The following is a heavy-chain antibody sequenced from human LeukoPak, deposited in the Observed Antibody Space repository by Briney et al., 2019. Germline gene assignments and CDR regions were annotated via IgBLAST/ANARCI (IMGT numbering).Heavy chain of an antibody. CDR1: GYTLTELS. V-gene: IGHV1-24*01. Sequence: ASVKVSCKVSGYTLTELSMHWVRQAPGKGLEWMGGFDPEDGETIYAQKFQGRVTMTTDTSTSTAYMELRSLRSDDTAVYYCARGHGGGWPFDYWGQGTLVTVSS. CDR2: FDPEDGET. J-gene: IGHJ4*02. CDR3: ARGHGGGWPFDY. D-gene: IGHD6-19*01.